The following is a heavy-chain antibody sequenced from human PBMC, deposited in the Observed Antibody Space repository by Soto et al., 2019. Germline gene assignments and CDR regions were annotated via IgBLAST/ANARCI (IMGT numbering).Heavy chain of an antibody. CDR3: ARDGGXYSEKRAHYYYYYGMDV. V-gene: IGHV3-53*01. J-gene: IGHJ6*02. D-gene: IGHD1-26*01. CDR1: GFTVSSNY. Sequence: PGGSLRLSCEASGFTVSSNYMSWVRQAPGKGLEWVSVIYSGGSTYYADSVKGRFTISRDNSKNTLYLQMNSLRAEDTAVYYCARDGGXYSEKRAHYYYYYGMDVWGQGTTVTVSS. CDR2: IYSGGST.